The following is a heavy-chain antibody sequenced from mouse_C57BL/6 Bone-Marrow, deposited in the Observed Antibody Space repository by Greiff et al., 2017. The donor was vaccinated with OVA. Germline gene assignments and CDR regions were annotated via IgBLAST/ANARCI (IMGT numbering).Heavy chain of an antibody. CDR3: ARDHYDGYFGFAY. CDR1: GFTFSSYA. V-gene: IGHV5-4*01. CDR2: ISDGGSYT. Sequence: EVQVVESGGGLVKPGGSLKLSCAASGFTFSSYAMSWVRQTPEKRLEWVATISDGGSYTYYPDNVKGRFTISRDNAKNNLYLQMSHLKSEDTAMYYCARDHYDGYFGFAYWGQGTLVTVSA. J-gene: IGHJ3*01. D-gene: IGHD2-3*01.